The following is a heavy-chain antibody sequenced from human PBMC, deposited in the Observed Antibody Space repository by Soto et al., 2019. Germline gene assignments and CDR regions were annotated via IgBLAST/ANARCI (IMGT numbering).Heavy chain of an antibody. CDR2: IIPIFGTA. CDR1: GGTFSSYA. D-gene: IGHD3-16*01. Sequence: QVQLVQSGAEVKKPGSSVKVSCKASGGTFSSYAISWVRQAPGQGLEWMGGIIPIFGTANYAQKFQGRVTITADEFTRKAYMGPRSLRSEERAVYYCARDPGEAHGGGVFDYYYYGMDVWGQGTTVTVSS. CDR3: ARDPGEAHGGGVFDYYYYGMDV. V-gene: IGHV1-69*12. J-gene: IGHJ6*02.